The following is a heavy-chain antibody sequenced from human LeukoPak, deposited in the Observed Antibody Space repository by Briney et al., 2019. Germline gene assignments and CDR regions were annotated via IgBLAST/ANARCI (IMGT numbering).Heavy chain of an antibody. CDR3: ARDSSGGSWFDY. CDR1: GGSMSSGGYY. D-gene: IGHD2-15*01. J-gene: IGHJ4*02. V-gene: IGHV4-31*11. Sequence: SQTLSLTCAVSGGSMSSGGYYWSWNRQHSGKGLEWIGYIHYSGSAYYNPSLKSRVTISVDTSKNQFSLKLSSVTAADTAVYYCARDSSGGSWFDYWGQGTLVTVSS. CDR2: IHYSGSA.